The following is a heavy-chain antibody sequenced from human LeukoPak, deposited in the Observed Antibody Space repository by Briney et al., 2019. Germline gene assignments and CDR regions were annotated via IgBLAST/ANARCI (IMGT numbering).Heavy chain of an antibody. J-gene: IGHJ4*02. V-gene: IGHV4-59*01. CDR1: GVSISSYY. CDR3: ARGEYYDSSGFDY. Sequence: KSSETLSLTCTASGVSISSYYWSWIRQPPGKGLEWIGYIYYSGSTNYNPSLKSRVTISVDTSKNQFSLKLSSVTAADTAVYYCARGEYYDSSGFDYWGQGTLVTVSS. D-gene: IGHD3-22*01. CDR2: IYYSGST.